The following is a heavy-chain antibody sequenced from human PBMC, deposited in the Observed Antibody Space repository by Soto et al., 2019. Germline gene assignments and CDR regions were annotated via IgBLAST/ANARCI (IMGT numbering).Heavy chain of an antibody. J-gene: IGHJ4*02. D-gene: IGHD2-21*02. CDR1: GYSFTSYW. Sequence: GESLKISCKGSGYSFTSYWIGWVRQMPGKGLEWMGIIYPGDSDTRYSPSFQGQVTISADKSISTAYLQWSSLKASDTAMYYCARGLYCGGDCYSDHFDYWGRGTLVTVSS. CDR3: ARGLYCGGDCYSDHFDY. CDR2: IYPGDSDT. V-gene: IGHV5-51*01.